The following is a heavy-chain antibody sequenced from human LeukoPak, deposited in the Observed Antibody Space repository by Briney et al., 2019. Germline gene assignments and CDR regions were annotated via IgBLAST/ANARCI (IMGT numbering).Heavy chain of an antibody. CDR1: GFTFTAYT. Sequence: GSLRLSCAASGFTFTAYTINWVRQAPGKGLEWVSYISGSTTDIYYADSVKGRFTISRDNSKNTLYLQMNSLRAEDTAVYYCAKDLRTQWFGELLDDYWGQGTLVTVSS. V-gene: IGHV3-21*01. CDR2: ISGSTTDI. J-gene: IGHJ4*02. D-gene: IGHD3-10*01. CDR3: AKDLRTQWFGELLDDY.